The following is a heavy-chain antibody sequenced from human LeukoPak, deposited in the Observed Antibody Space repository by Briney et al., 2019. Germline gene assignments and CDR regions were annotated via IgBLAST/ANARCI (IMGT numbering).Heavy chain of an antibody. J-gene: IGHJ4*02. D-gene: IGHD5-12*01. CDR2: IKSKTDGGTT. V-gene: IGHV3-15*01. CDR1: GFTFSNAW. CDR3: TTVLRRGYSGYDPANFDY. Sequence: GGSLRLSCAASGFTFSNAWMSWVRQAPGKGLEWVGRIKSKTDGGTTDYAAPVKGRFTISRDDSKNTLYLQMNSLKTEDTAVYYCTTVLRRGYSGYDPANFDYWGQGTLVTVSS.